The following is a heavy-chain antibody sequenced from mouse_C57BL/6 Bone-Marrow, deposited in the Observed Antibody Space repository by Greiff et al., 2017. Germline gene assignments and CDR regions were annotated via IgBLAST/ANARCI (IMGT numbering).Heavy chain of an antibody. Sequence: EVQLVESGGGLVKPGGSLKLSCAASGFTFSDYGMNWVRQAPEKGLEWVAYISSGSSTIYYADTVKGRFTISRDNAKNTLFLQMPSLRSADTAMYYCSRGWLPSWFAYWGQGTLVTVSA. CDR3: SRGWLPSWFAY. D-gene: IGHD2-2*01. CDR2: ISSGSSTI. V-gene: IGHV5-17*01. J-gene: IGHJ3*01. CDR1: GFTFSDYG.